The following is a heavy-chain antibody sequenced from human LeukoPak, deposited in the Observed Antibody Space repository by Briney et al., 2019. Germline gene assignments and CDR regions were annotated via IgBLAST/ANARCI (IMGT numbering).Heavy chain of an antibody. CDR3: ARVFGYGDYVGAFDI. V-gene: IGHV3-74*01. J-gene: IGHJ3*02. Sequence: GGSLRLSCAASGFTFSSYWMHWVRQAPGKGLVWVSRINSDGGSTSYADSVKGRFTISRDNAKNTLYLQMNSLRAEDTAVYYCARVFGYGDYVGAFDIWGQGTMVTVSS. D-gene: IGHD4-17*01. CDR1: GFTFSSYW. CDR2: INSDGGST.